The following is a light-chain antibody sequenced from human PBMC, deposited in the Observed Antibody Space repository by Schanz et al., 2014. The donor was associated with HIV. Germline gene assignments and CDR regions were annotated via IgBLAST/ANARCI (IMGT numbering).Light chain of an antibody. CDR1: QRVSSSY. V-gene: IGKV3-20*01. CDR3: QQYNNWPYT. CDR2: GAS. Sequence: EIVLTQSPGTLSLSPGERATLSCRASQRVSSSYLAWYQQKPGQAPRLLIYGASSRATGIPDRFSGSGSGTDFTLTISRLEPEDFAVFYCQQYNNWPYTFGQGTKLEIK. J-gene: IGKJ2*01.